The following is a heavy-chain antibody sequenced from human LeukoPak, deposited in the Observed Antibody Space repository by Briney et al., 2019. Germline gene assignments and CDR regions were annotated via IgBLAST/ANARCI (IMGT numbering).Heavy chain of an antibody. J-gene: IGHJ6*02. CDR1: GGSISNTY. V-gene: IGHV4-59*08. CDR2: IYYSGGT. CDR3: ARLGTGIGVV. Sequence: SETLSLTCTVSGGSISNTYWSWIRQPPGKGLEWIGYIYYSGGTSYNPSLKSRVTMSVDTSKNQFSLRLSTVTAADTAVYYCARLGTGIGVVWGQGTTVTVSS. D-gene: IGHD1-1*01.